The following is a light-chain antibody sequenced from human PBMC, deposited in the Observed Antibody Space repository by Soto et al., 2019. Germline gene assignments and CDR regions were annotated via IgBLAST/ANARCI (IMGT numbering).Light chain of an antibody. Sequence: EIVLTQSPGTLSLSPGERATLSCRASQSVSSNYLAWYQQKRGQAPRLLIYGASSRATGIATWFSGSGSRTDFTFLSSRLEPDGFGVYYCLQYDTSPRTFGQGTKVEI. CDR1: QSVSSNY. V-gene: IGKV3-20*01. CDR2: GAS. CDR3: LQYDTSPRT. J-gene: IGKJ1*01.